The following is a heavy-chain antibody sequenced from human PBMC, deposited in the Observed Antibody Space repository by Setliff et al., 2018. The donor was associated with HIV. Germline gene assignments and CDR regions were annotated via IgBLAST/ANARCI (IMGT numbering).Heavy chain of an antibody. Sequence: SETLSLTCTVSGLSMSYNYWTWIRQSPGKGLEWIGEINHTGSTNYIPSLKSRLTMSVDTSKNQFSLKLSSVTAADTAVYYCARVFPPIRGAPFGVPPGVFDIWGQGSMVTVSS. CDR3: ARVFPPIRGAPFGVPPGVFDI. V-gene: IGHV4-34*01. CDR2: INHTGST. D-gene: IGHD2-8*01. CDR1: GLSMSYNY. J-gene: IGHJ3*02.